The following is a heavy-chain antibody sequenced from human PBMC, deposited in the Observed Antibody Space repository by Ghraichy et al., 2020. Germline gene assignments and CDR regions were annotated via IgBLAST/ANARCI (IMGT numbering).Heavy chain of an antibody. CDR2: ISPSGGSR. J-gene: IGHJ4*02. D-gene: IGHD3-10*01. Sequence: GGSLRLSCAASASTFSRYGMSWVRQAPGKRLEWVSVISPSGGSRYYADSVKGRFTISRDNSKNTLYLQMNSLRAEDTAVYYCARRGEYGSGSYQVSYYFDYWGQGALVTVSS. CDR3: ARRGEYGSGSYQVSYYFDY. V-gene: IGHV3-23*01. CDR1: ASTFSRYG.